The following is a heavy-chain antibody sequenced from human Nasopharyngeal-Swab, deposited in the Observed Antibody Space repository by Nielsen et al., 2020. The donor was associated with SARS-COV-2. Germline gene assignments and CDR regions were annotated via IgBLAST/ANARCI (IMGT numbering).Heavy chain of an antibody. CDR2: IKQSGSGQ. D-gene: IGHD2-2*01. CDR3: ARYCSTTSCPRGFDY. Sequence: GESLKISCAASGFTFSSYWMSWVRQAPGKGLEWGAHIKQSGSGQYYVDSVKGRFTISRDNAKNSLSLQMNSLRAEDTAVYYCARYCSTTSCPRGFDYWGQGTLVTVSS. CDR1: GFTFSSYW. V-gene: IGHV3-7*01. J-gene: IGHJ4*02.